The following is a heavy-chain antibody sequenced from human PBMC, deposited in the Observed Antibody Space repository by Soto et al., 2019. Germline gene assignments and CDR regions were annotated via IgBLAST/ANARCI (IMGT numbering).Heavy chain of an antibody. J-gene: IGHJ4*02. Sequence: SETLCLTCTVSGGSISSGGYYWSWIRQHPGKGLEWIGYIYYSGSTYYNPSLKSRVTISVDTSKNQFSLKLSSVTAADTAVYYCAVTLAVAGLFDYWGQGTLVTVSS. D-gene: IGHD6-19*01. CDR2: IYYSGST. CDR3: AVTLAVAGLFDY. V-gene: IGHV4-31*03. CDR1: GGSISSGGYY.